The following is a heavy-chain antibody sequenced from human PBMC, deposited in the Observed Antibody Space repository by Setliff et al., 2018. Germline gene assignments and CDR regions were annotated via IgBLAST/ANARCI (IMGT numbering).Heavy chain of an antibody. CDR3: ARGVPAATNLESYGMDV. Sequence: SVKVSCKASGGTFSSYGISWVRQAPGQGLEWMGGIIPILGIANYAQKFQGRVTITADKSTSTAYMELSSLRSEDTAVYYCARGVPAATNLESYGMDVWGQGTTVTVSS. J-gene: IGHJ6*02. CDR1: GGTFSSYG. CDR2: IIPILGIA. V-gene: IGHV1-69*10. D-gene: IGHD2-2*01.